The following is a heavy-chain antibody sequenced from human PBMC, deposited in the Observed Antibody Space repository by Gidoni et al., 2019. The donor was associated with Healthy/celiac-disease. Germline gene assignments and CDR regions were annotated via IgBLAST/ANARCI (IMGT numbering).Heavy chain of an antibody. CDR3: ARGDGYNEAVYFDY. D-gene: IGHD5-12*01. V-gene: IGHV4-34*01. CDR2: INHSGST. CDR1: GGSFSGYY. J-gene: IGHJ4*02. Sequence: QVQLQQWGAGLLKPSETLSLTCAVYGGSFSGYYWSWIRQPPGKGLEWIGEINHSGSTNYNPSLKSRVTISVDTSKNQFSLKLSSVTAADTAVYYCARGDGYNEAVYFDYWGQGTLVTVSS.